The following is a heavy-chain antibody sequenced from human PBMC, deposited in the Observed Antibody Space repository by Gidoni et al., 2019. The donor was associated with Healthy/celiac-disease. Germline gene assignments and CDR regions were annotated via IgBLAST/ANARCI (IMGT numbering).Heavy chain of an antibody. V-gene: IGHV4-34*01. Sequence: QAQLQQWGAGLLKPSETLSRTCAVYGGSFSGYYWSWLRQPPGKGLEWIGELNHSGSTNYNPSLKRRVPISVDTSKNPFSLKLSSVTAADTAVYYCARGLTGTTRGGYYYGMDVWGQGTTVTVSS. CDR1: GGSFSGYY. CDR2: LNHSGST. CDR3: ARGLTGTTRGGYYYGMDV. J-gene: IGHJ6*02. D-gene: IGHD1-7*01.